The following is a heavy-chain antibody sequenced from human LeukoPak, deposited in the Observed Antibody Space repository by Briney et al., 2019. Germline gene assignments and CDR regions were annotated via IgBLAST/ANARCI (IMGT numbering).Heavy chain of an antibody. CDR3: AREMDSSGWYGAFDI. Sequence: SGGSLRLSCAASGFTFSSYEMNWVRQAPGKGLEWVSYISSSGSTIYYADSVKGRFTISRDNAKNSLYLQMNSLRAEDTAVYYCAREMDSSGWYGAFDIWGQGTMVTVSS. D-gene: IGHD6-19*01. CDR2: ISSSGSTI. V-gene: IGHV3-48*03. J-gene: IGHJ3*02. CDR1: GFTFSSYE.